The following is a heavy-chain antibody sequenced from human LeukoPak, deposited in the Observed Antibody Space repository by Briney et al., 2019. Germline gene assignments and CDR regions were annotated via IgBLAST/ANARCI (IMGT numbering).Heavy chain of an antibody. V-gene: IGHV3-74*03. J-gene: IGHJ6*03. CDR3: ARDYWMVAALYYYYYYMDV. D-gene: IGHD2-15*01. CDR1: GFTFSSYW. Sequence: GGSLRLSCAASGFTFSSYWMHWVRQAPGKGLVWVSRIKSDGRFTTYADSVKGRFTISRDSAKNTLYLQMNSLRAEDTAVYYCARDYWMVAALYYYYYYMDVWGKGTTVTVSS. CDR2: IKSDGRFT.